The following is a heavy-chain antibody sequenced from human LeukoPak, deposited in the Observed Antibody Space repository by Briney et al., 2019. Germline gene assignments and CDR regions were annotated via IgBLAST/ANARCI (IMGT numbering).Heavy chain of an antibody. CDR2: IYYSGST. CDR3: ASITREAFDI. J-gene: IGHJ3*02. V-gene: IGHV4-59*01. Sequence: SETLSLTCTVSGGSISRYYWSWIRQPPGKGLEWIGYIYYSGSTNYNPSLKSRVIISVDTSKNQFSLKASSVSAADTAVYYCASITREAFDIWGQGTMVTVPS. CDR1: GGSISRYY. D-gene: IGHD3-10*01.